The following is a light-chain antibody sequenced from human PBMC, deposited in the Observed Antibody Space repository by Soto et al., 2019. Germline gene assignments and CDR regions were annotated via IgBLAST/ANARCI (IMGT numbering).Light chain of an antibody. V-gene: IGKV4-1*01. CDR2: WAS. CDR1: QSVFCSSNNRNC. CDR3: QQYSSTPRT. J-gene: IGKJ1*01. Sequence: DIVMTQSPDSLAVSLGERATINCKSSQSVFCSSNNRNCLAWYQQKPGQPPKLLIYWASTRESGVPDRFSGSGSGPEFTLTISSLQAEDVAVYYCQQYSSTPRTFGQGTKVEIK.